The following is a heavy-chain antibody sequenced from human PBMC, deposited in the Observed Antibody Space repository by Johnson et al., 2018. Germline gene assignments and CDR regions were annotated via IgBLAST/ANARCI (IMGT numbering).Heavy chain of an antibody. CDR2: ISYDGSNK. Sequence: VQLVQSGGGVVQPGRSLRLSCVASGIPFRSYGMHWVRQAPGKGLEWVAVISYDGSNKFYADSVKGRFTIFRDNSKNTVYLKMNSLKTEDTALYYCAKKVYSTGPLWAFDMWGQGTKVTVSS. D-gene: IGHD2-8*02. CDR1: GIPFRSYG. J-gene: IGHJ3*02. V-gene: IGHV3-30*18. CDR3: AKKVYSTGPLWAFDM.